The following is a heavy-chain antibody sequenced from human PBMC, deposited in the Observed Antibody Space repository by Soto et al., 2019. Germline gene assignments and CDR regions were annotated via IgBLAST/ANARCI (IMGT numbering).Heavy chain of an antibody. CDR3: ARDLDGLHDDTSGPFPRPG. CDR1: GGSISSDDYY. J-gene: IGHJ1*01. D-gene: IGHD3-22*01. V-gene: IGHV4-30-4*01. Sequence: SETLSLTCTVSGGSISSDDYYWSWIRQAPGRGLEWIGYIHSSGSIYYNPSLKSRATMSIDTAGNQFSLKVSSVTVADTAVYYCARDLDGLHDDTSGPFPRPGWGRGTLVTVSS. CDR2: IHSSGSI.